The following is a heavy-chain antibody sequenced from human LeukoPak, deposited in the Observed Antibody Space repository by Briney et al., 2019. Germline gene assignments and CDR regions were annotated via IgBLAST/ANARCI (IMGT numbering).Heavy chain of an antibody. CDR3: AKVSPAAGTCFDY. D-gene: IGHD6-13*01. Sequence: GSLRLSCAASGFTFSSYARSWVRQAPGKGLEWVSAISGSGGSTYYADSVRGRFTISRDNSKNTLYLQMNSLRAEDTAVYYCAKVSPAAGTCFDYWGQGTLVTVSS. CDR1: GFTFSSYA. CDR2: ISGSGGST. J-gene: IGHJ4*02. V-gene: IGHV3-23*01.